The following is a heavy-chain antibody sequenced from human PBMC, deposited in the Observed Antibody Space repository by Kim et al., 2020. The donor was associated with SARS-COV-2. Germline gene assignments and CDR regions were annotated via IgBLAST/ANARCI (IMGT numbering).Heavy chain of an antibody. V-gene: IGHV4-59*01. CDR3: ARGRLAGLYDAFEI. J-gene: IGHJ3*02. Sequence: SETLSLTCIVSDGSIGNYYWTWIRQPPGKGLEWIGYSHYNGGTNYNLFLKSRATISVDMSKNQFSLKLNSMTTADTALYFCARGRLAGLYDAFEIWGQGTMVTVSS. CDR1: DGSIGNYY. D-gene: IGHD6-19*01. CDR2: SHYNGGT.